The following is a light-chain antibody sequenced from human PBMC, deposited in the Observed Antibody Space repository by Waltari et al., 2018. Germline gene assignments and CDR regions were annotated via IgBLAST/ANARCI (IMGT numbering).Light chain of an antibody. CDR2: YDS. J-gene: IGLJ2*01. V-gene: IGLV3-21*04. Sequence: SYVLTQPPSVSVAPGKTARITCGGNTLGSKIVPWYQQKPGQAPVLVIYYDSDRPSGIPERFSGSNSGNTATLTISRVEAGDEADYYCQVWDSSSDHHVVFGGGTKLTVL. CDR3: QVWDSSSDHHVV. CDR1: TLGSKI.